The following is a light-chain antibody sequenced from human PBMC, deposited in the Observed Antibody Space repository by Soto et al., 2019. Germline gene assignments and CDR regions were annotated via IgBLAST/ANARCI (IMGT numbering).Light chain of an antibody. CDR1: QSVSGL. CDR3: QQYDNLPLT. V-gene: IGKV1-33*01. Sequence: DIQMTHSPSTLSASVGYTFTVTCRASQSVSGLLAWYQQKPGKAPKLLIYDASNLETGVPSRFSGSGSGTDFTFTISSLQPEDIATYYCQQYDNLPLTFGGGTKVDIK. J-gene: IGKJ4*01. CDR2: DAS.